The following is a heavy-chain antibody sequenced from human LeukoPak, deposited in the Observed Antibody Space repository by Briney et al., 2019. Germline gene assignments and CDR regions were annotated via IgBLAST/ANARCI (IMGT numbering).Heavy chain of an antibody. Sequence: PGRPLRLSCGASGFSFSTFAMHWVRQTPDKGLEWVAVISSDGSKEIYADSVKGRFTISRDNSKNTLYLRMNNLTPEDTAVCYCAKGLHTSSWYGNWFDPWGQGTLVTVSS. V-gene: IGHV3-30*18. CDR2: ISSDGSKE. CDR3: AKGLHTSSWYGNWFDP. J-gene: IGHJ5*02. CDR1: GFSFSTFA. D-gene: IGHD2-15*01.